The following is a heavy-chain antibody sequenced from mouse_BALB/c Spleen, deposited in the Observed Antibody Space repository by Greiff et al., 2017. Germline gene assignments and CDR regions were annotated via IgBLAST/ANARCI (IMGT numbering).Heavy chain of an antibody. CDR3: ARSYDGAMDY. D-gene: IGHD2-10*01. V-gene: IGHV3-2*02. CDR2: ISYSGST. CDR1: GYSFTSYYA. Sequence: EVKLVESGPGLVKPCQSLSLSCTASGYSFTSYYAWNWIRQRPGNNLEWVGYISYSGSTSYNPSLKSRISITQDTSKNQFFLQLNSVTTEDTATYYCARSYDGAMDYWGQGTSVTVSA. J-gene: IGHJ4*01.